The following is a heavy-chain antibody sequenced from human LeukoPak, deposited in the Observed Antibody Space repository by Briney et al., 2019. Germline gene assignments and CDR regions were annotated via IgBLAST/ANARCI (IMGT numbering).Heavy chain of an antibody. D-gene: IGHD4-17*01. Sequence: SETLSLTCAVHGGSFSGYYWSWIRQPPGKGLEWIGEINHSGSTNYNPSLKSRVTISVDTSKNQFSLKLSSVTAADTAVYYCARGPDHGDYLDYWGQGTLVTVSS. V-gene: IGHV4-34*01. CDR1: GGSFSGYY. CDR3: ARGPDHGDYLDY. J-gene: IGHJ4*02. CDR2: INHSGST.